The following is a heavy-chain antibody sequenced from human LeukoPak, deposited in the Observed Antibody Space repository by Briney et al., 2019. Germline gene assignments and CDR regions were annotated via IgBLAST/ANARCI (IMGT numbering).Heavy chain of an antibody. Sequence: SETLSLTCTVSGGSISSSSYYWSWIRQPAGKGLEWIGRIYTSGSTNYNPSLKSRVTMSVDTSKNQFSLKLSSVTAADTAVYYCASNIQDYFDYWGQGTLVTVSS. CDR1: GGSISSSSYY. CDR2: IYTSGST. CDR3: ASNIQDYFDY. J-gene: IGHJ4*02. V-gene: IGHV4-61*02.